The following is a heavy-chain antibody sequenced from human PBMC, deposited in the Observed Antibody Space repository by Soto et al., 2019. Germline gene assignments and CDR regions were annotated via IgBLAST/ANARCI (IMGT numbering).Heavy chain of an antibody. V-gene: IGHV3-30-3*01. J-gene: IGHJ1*01. CDR2: ISYTGANQ. Sequence: GGSLRLSCDASGFTFSTYALHWVRQAPGKGLEWVAFISYTGANQYYADSVKGRFTVSRDNSKNIASLQMTSLKPEDSAVYYCARDTFRYRRGAYYVHWGQGTLVP. D-gene: IGHD3-16*01. CDR3: ARDTFRYRRGAYYVH. CDR1: GFTFSTYA.